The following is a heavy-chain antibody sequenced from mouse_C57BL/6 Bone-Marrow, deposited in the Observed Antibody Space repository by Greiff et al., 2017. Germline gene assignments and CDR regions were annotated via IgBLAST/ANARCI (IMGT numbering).Heavy chain of an antibody. CDR3: VTAQATAWFAY. CDR1: GYTFTSYW. V-gene: IGHV1-50*01. J-gene: IGHJ3*01. Sequence: VQLQQPGAELVKPGASVKLSCKASGYTFTSYWMQWVKQRPGQGLEWIGEIDPSASYTNYNQKFKGKATLTVDTSSSTAYMQLSSLTSEDSAVYYCVTAQATAWFAYWGQGTLVTVSA. D-gene: IGHD3-2*02. CDR2: IDPSASYT.